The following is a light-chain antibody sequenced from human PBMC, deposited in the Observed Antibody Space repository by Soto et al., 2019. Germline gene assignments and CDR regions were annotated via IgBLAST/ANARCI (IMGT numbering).Light chain of an antibody. CDR3: QQFKSYPLT. Sequence: AIQLTQSPSSLSASVGDRVTITCRASQGISSALAWYQQKPGQAPHLLTYDASTLQRGVPSRFSGSGTVTDFTLTISGLQPEDFATYYCQQFKSYPLTCGQGTRLDIK. CDR2: DAS. CDR1: QGISSA. V-gene: IGKV1-13*02. J-gene: IGKJ5*01.